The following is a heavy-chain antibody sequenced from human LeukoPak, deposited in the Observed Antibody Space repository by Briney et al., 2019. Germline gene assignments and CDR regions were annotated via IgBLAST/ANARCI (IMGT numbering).Heavy chain of an antibody. CDR2: ISSSSSYI. CDR1: GFTFSSYS. D-gene: IGHD4-17*01. Sequence: GGSLRLSCAASGFTFSSYSMNWVRQAPGKGLEWVSSISSSSSYIYYADSVKGRFTISRDNAKNSLYLQMNSLRAEDTAVYYCARALRSHRYGMDVWGQGTTVTVSS. J-gene: IGHJ6*02. CDR3: ARALRSHRYGMDV. V-gene: IGHV3-21*01.